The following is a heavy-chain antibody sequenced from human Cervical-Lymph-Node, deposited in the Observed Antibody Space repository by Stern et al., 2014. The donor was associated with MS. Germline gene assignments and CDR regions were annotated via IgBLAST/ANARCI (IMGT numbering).Heavy chain of an antibody. J-gene: IGHJ2*01. D-gene: IGHD2-8*01. V-gene: IGHV3-53*01. CDR2: MYSGGST. CDR3: ARAPGYCTDGNCYWYFDL. Sequence: EMQLVESGGDLIQPGGSLRLSCAASGFTVSSYYMNWVRQAPGKGLEWVSVMYSGGSTYYADSVEGRFTISRDNSRNPVVLQMNSLRAEDTAMYYCARAPGYCTDGNCYWYFDLWGRGTLVTVSS. CDR1: GFTVSSYY.